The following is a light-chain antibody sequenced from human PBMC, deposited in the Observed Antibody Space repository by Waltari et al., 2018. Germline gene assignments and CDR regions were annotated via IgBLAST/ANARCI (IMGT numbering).Light chain of an antibody. V-gene: IGKV1-6*01. CDR3: LQDHIFPWT. Sequence: AIQMTQSPSSLSASVGDRVTITCRESQGIRNELGWYQQKPGKAPKPLIYAASSLQSGVPSRFSCSGSGTEFTLTISSLQPEDFATYYFLQDHIFPWTFGQGTKVEI. CDR2: AAS. CDR1: QGIRNE. J-gene: IGKJ1*01.